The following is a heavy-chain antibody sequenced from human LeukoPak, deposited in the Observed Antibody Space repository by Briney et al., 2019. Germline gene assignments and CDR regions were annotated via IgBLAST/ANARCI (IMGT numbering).Heavy chain of an antibody. Sequence: GGSLRLSCAASGFTFSSYEMNWVRQAPGKGLEWVSYISSSGSTIYYADSVKGRFTISRDNAKNTLYLQMNSLRAEDTAVYYCAKEESAYIVVVPGGFDPWGQGTLVTVSS. CDR3: AKEESAYIVVVPGGFDP. D-gene: IGHD2-2*01. CDR1: GFTFSSYE. J-gene: IGHJ5*02. V-gene: IGHV3-48*03. CDR2: ISSSGSTI.